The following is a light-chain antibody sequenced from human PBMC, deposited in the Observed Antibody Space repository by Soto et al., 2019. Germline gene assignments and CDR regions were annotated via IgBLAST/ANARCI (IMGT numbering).Light chain of an antibody. Sequence: SYELTQPPSVSVAPGRTARMTCAGNDIGSKSVHWYQKRPGQAPVLVVYDDSDRPSGIPERFSGSNSGTTATLIISRVEAGDEADYFCQVWDISSDHVVFGGGTKVTVL. J-gene: IGLJ2*01. V-gene: IGLV3-21*02. CDR3: QVWDISSDHVV. CDR1: DIGSKS. CDR2: DDS.